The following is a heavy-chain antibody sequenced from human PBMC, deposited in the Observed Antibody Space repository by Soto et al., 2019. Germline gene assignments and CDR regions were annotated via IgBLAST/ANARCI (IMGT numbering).Heavy chain of an antibody. D-gene: IGHD3-10*01. CDR1: GGSLSSRGYY. Sequence: PSETLSLTCTVSGGSLSSRGYYWGWSRQLPGKGLEWIGYIYYSGSTYYNPSLRSRVTMSVDTSKNQFSLKLRSVTAADTAVYYCARDLGGLPSSSGSYNGLDVWGQGTTVTVSS. V-gene: IGHV4-31*03. CDR2: IYYSGST. J-gene: IGHJ6*02. CDR3: ARDLGGLPSSSGSYNGLDV.